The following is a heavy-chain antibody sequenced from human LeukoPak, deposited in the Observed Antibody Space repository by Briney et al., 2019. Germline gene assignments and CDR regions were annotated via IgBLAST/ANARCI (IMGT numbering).Heavy chain of an antibody. CDR2: IKQDGSET. J-gene: IGHJ6*02. V-gene: IGHV3-7*05. D-gene: IGHD2-2*01. CDR3: ARRYQLAMDV. Sequence: GGSLRLSCAASGFTFTTYWMNWVRQAPGKGLEWVANIKQDGSETHYVDSVKGRFTISRDNAKNSLYLQMNSLRAEDTAVYYCARRYQLAMDVWGQGTTVTVSS. CDR1: GFTFTTYW.